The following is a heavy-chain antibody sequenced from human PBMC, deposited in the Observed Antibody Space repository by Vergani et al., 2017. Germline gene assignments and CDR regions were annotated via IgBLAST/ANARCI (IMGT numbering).Heavy chain of an antibody. CDR2: IRNKAYGGTT. Sequence: EVQLVESGGGLVPPGRSLRLSCAASGFSFGDYAMTWVRQAPGKGLVWVAFIRNKAYGGTTEYAASVKGRFTISRDDSKRLAYLQLSGLKTEDTAVYFCSRGRGYIFGYSDSWGQGTLVTVSS. V-gene: IGHV3-49*04. CDR1: GFSFGDYA. CDR3: SRGRGYIFGYSDS. J-gene: IGHJ4*02. D-gene: IGHD5-18*01.